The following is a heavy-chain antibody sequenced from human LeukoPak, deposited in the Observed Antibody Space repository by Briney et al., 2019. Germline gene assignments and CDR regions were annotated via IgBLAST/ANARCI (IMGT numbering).Heavy chain of an antibody. D-gene: IGHD1-26*01. Sequence: QAGGSLRLSCEVSGFTFSSYAMSWVRQAPGSGLEWVSAVTGSGGSTYFADSVRGRFTISRDNSKNTLYLQMNDLRAEDTAVYYCAKGLNSGNYPYFDHWGQGTLVTVSS. CDR1: GFTFSSYA. CDR3: AKGLNSGNYPYFDH. J-gene: IGHJ4*02. CDR2: VTGSGGST. V-gene: IGHV3-23*01.